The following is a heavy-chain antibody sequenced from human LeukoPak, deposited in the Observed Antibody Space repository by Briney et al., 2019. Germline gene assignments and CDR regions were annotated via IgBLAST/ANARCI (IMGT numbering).Heavy chain of an antibody. Sequence: GGSLRLSCAASGFIFSDYEMYWVRHAPGKGLVWVSRILADGTTTMYADSVKGRFTISRDNAKNTLYLQMNSLSAEDTAAYYCARGNYGFDYWGQGTLVIVSS. V-gene: IGHV3-74*03. CDR2: ILADGTTT. CDR3: ARGNYGFDY. J-gene: IGHJ4*02. CDR1: GFIFSDYE. D-gene: IGHD1-7*01.